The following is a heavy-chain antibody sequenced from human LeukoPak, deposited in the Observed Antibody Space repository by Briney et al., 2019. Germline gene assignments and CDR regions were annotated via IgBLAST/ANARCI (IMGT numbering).Heavy chain of an antibody. Sequence: PGVSLTLSCAASRFTFNSYAMSWLPQAPGQGLEWVSVIGTIPGITYYADSVKGRFTISRDNSKNTLSLQMNSLRAEDTAIYYCAKDGDGYNVWFDYWGQGTLVTVSS. V-gene: IGHV3-23*01. CDR2: IGTIPGIT. CDR3: AKDGDGYNVWFDY. J-gene: IGHJ4*02. D-gene: IGHD5-24*01. CDR1: RFTFNSYA.